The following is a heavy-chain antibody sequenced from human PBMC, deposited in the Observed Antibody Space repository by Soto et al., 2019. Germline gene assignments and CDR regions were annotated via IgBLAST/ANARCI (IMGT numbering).Heavy chain of an antibody. CDR1: GGSFSGYY. CDR2: INHSGST. D-gene: IGHD3-3*01. CDR3: ARGPGITIFGVVIQYKGPDYFDY. J-gene: IGHJ4*02. Sequence: SETLSLTCAVYGGSFSGYYWSWIRQPPGKGLEWIGEINHSGSTNYNPSLKSRVTISVDTSKNQFSLKLSSVTAADTAVYYCARGPGITIFGVVIQYKGPDYFDYWGQGTLVTVSS. V-gene: IGHV4-34*01.